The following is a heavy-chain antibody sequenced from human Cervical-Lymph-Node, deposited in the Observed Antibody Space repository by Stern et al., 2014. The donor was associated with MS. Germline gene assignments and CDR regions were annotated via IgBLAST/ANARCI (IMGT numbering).Heavy chain of an antibody. V-gene: IGHV5-51*01. CDR3: ARDYGDYAFDY. Sequence: EVQLVESGAEVKKPGESLKISCKGSGYSFTANWIAWVRQMPGKGLEWMVIIYPVDSDTRSTPSFQGKVTISADKSISTAYLQWSSLKASDTAMYYCARDYGDYAFDYWGQGTLVTVSS. D-gene: IGHD4-17*01. CDR2: IYPVDSDT. J-gene: IGHJ4*02. CDR1: GYSFTANW.